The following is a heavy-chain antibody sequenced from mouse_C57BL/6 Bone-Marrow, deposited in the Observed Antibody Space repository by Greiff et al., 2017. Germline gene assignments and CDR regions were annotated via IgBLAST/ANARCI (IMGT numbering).Heavy chain of an antibody. CDR1: GYTFTSYW. CDR3: ARDSYDYDGDYYAMDY. V-gene: IGHV1-50*01. Sequence: QVHVKQPGAELVKPGASVKLSCKASGYTFTSYWMQWVKQRPGQGLEWIGEIDPSDSYTNYNQKFKGKATLTVDTSSSTAYMQLSSLTSEDSAVYYCARDSYDYDGDYYAMDYWGQGTSVTVSS. J-gene: IGHJ4*01. D-gene: IGHD2-4*01. CDR2: IDPSDSYT.